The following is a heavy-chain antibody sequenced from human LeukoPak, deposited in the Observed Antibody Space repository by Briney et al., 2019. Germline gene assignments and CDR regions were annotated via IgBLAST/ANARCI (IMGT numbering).Heavy chain of an antibody. CDR2: ISGSGGGT. V-gene: IGHV3-23*01. Sequence: RQAPXXXLXWVSAISGSGGGTYYADSVKGRFTISRDNSKNTLYLQMNSLRAEDTAVYYCAKAEDIVVVVAATSFDYWGQGTLVTVSS. J-gene: IGHJ4*02. D-gene: IGHD2-15*01. CDR3: AKAEDIVVVVAATSFDY.